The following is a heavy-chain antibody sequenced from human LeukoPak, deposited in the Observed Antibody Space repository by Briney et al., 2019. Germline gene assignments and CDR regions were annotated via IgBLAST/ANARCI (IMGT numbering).Heavy chain of an antibody. CDR3: ARSRRSWSTFDY. Sequence: SETLSLTCTVSGYSISSGYYWGWIRQPPGKGLEWIGNIYHSGSTYYNPSLKSRVTISVDTSKNQFSLKLTSVTATDTAVYYCARSRRSWSTFDYWGQGTLVIVSS. J-gene: IGHJ4*02. D-gene: IGHD6-13*01. CDR2: IYHSGST. CDR1: GYSISSGYY. V-gene: IGHV4-38-2*02.